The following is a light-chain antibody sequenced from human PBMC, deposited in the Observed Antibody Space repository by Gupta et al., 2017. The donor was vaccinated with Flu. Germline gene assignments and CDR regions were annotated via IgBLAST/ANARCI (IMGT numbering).Light chain of an antibody. CDR3: QSSDSSGIYWV. CDR1: AVPRRY. V-gene: IGLV3-25*02. Sequence: SYELTQPPSVSVSQGQTAKITCSGDAVPRRYSYWYQQKPGHAPLLLIYKDNEKPSGIPERFSGSSSGTTVTLTIRGVQAEDEADYYCQSSDSSGIYWVFGGGTKLTVL. J-gene: IGLJ2*01. CDR2: KDN.